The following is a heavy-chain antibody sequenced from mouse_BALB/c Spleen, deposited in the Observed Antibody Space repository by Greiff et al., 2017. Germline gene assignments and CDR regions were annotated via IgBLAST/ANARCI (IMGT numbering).Heavy chain of an antibody. Sequence: VQLKQSGPGLVKPSQSLSLTCTVTGYSITSDYAWNWIRQFPGNKLEWMGYISYSGSTSYNPSLKSRISITRDTSKNQFFLQLNSVTTEDTATYYCARIGYRYYYAMDYWGQGTSVTVSS. D-gene: IGHD2-2*01. CDR1: GYSITSDYA. CDR2: ISYSGST. V-gene: IGHV3-2*02. J-gene: IGHJ4*01. CDR3: ARIGYRYYYAMDY.